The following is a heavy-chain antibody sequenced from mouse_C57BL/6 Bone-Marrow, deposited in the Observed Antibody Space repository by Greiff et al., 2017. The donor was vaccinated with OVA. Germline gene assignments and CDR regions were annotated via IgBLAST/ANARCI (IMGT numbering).Heavy chain of an antibody. CDR1: GYSITSGYY. CDR2: ISYDGSN. CDR3: ARNAYYSNYDYYAMDY. Sequence: DVQLVESGPGLVKPSQSLSLTCSVTGYSITSGYYWNWIRQFPGNKLEWMGYISYDGSNNYNPSLKNRFSISRDTSKNQFFLKLNSVTTEDTATYYCARNAYYSNYDYYAMDYWGQGTSVTVSS. J-gene: IGHJ4*01. D-gene: IGHD2-5*01. V-gene: IGHV3-6*01.